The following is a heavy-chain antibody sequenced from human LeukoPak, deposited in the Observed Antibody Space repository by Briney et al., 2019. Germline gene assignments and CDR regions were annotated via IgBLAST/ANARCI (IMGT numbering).Heavy chain of an antibody. CDR3: ARDFDYLLSDY. Sequence: GGSLRLSCAASGFTFSSYWMSWVRQAPGKGLEWVANIKQDGSEKYYVDSVKGRFTISRGNAKNSLYLQMNSRRAEDTAVYYCARDFDYLLSDYWGQGTLVTVSS. CDR2: IKQDGSEK. CDR1: GFTFSSYW. V-gene: IGHV3-7*01. D-gene: IGHD3-9*01. J-gene: IGHJ4*02.